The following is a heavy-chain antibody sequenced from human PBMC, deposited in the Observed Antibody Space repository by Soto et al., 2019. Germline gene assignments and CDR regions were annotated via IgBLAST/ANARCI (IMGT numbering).Heavy chain of an antibody. CDR1: GFTFTNYG. CDR3: AKARDDSIDYYRIGYYFDY. D-gene: IGHD3-22*01. V-gene: IGHV3-23*01. Sequence: EVQLLESGGGLVQPGGSLRLSCAASGFTFTNYGMGWVRQAPGKGLEWVSTLSASGGSTYYADSVRGRFTISRDNSKNTLYLQMNSLRAEDTAVYYCAKARDDSIDYYRIGYYFDYWGQGTLVTVSS. J-gene: IGHJ4*02. CDR2: LSASGGST.